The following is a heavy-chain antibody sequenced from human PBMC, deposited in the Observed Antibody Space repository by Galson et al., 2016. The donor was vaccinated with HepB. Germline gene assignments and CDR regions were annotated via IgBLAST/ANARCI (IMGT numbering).Heavy chain of an antibody. J-gene: IGHJ6*02. CDR1: GFSFSSSW. Sequence: SGAEVKKPGESLRISCKASGFSFSSSWIGWVRQMPGKGLEWMGTIYPGDSDTRDSPSFQGQVTISADRSINTAYLQWSSLEASDTAIYYCARGNPMLSYYYDLDVWGQGTTVTVSS. V-gene: IGHV5-51*01. CDR3: ARGNPMLSYYYDLDV. D-gene: IGHD2/OR15-2a*01. CDR2: IYPGDSDT.